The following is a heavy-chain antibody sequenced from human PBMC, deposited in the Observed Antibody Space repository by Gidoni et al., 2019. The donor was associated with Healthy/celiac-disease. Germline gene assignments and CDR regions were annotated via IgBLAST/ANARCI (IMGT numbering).Heavy chain of an antibody. CDR3: ARDWGSSSADYFDY. J-gene: IGHJ4*02. CDR1: GYNVTSYG. Sequence: QVQLVQSGAEVKKPGAAVKVSCKASGYNVTSYGISWVRQAPGQGLVWMGWISAYNGNTNYAQKLQGRVTMTPDTSPSPAYMALRSLRSDDTAVYYCARDWGSSSADYFDYWGQGTLVTVSS. D-gene: IGHD6-6*01. V-gene: IGHV1-18*01. CDR2: ISAYNGNT.